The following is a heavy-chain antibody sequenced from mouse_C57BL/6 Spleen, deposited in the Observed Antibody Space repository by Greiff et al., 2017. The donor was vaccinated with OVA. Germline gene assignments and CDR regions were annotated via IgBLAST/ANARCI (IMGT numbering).Heavy chain of an antibody. CDR1: GYAFSSSW. Sequence: VQLQQSGPELVKPGASVKISCKASGYAFSSSWMNWVKQRPGKGLEWIGRIYPGDGDTNYNGKFKGKATLTADKSSSTAYMQLSSLTSEDAAVYFCARGGGTGYFDVWGTGTTVTVSS. J-gene: IGHJ1*03. CDR3: ARGGGTGYFDV. V-gene: IGHV1-82*01. D-gene: IGHD4-1*01. CDR2: IYPGDGDT.